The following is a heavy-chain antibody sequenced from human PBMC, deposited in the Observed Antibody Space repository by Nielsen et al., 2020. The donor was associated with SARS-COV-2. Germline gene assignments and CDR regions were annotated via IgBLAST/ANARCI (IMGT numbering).Heavy chain of an antibody. Sequence: GGSLRLSCAASGFTFSSYGMHWVRQAPGKGLEWVAVIWYDGSNKYYADSVKGRFTISRDNSKNTLYLQMNSLRAEDTAAYYCARDSEPTLYDYVWGSYRNYYYYYMDVWGKGTTVTVSS. J-gene: IGHJ6*03. V-gene: IGHV3-33*01. D-gene: IGHD3-16*02. CDR3: ARDSEPTLYDYVWGSYRNYYYYYMDV. CDR2: IWYDGSNK. CDR1: GFTFSSYG.